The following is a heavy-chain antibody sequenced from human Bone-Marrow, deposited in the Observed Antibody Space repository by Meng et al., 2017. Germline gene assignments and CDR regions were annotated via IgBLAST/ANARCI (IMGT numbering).Heavy chain of an antibody. Sequence: GESLKISCQGSGYTFPNYWIGWVRQLPGTGLEWMGIIYPGDSETRYSPSFQDQVTISADKSIATAYLQWSSLKASDTAIYFCASPLSSSWAWGQGTLVTVSS. J-gene: IGHJ5*02. D-gene: IGHD6-13*01. CDR2: IYPGDSET. V-gene: IGHV5-51*01. CDR1: GYTFPNYW. CDR3: ASPLSSSWA.